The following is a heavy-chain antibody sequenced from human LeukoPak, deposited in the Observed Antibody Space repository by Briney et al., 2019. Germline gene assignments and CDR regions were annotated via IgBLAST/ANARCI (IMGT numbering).Heavy chain of an antibody. V-gene: IGHV3-30-3*01. Sequence: PGRSLRLSCAASGFTFSSYAMHWVRQAPGKGLEWVAVISYDGSNKYYADSVKGRFTISRDNSKNTLYLQMNSLRAEDTAVYYCARDQAYGGNSLAFDIWGQGTMVTVPS. CDR3: ARDQAYGGNSLAFDI. CDR1: GFTFSSYA. CDR2: ISYDGSNK. J-gene: IGHJ3*02. D-gene: IGHD4-23*01.